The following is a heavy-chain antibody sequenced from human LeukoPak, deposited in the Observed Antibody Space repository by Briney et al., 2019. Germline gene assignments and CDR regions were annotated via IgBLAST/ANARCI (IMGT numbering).Heavy chain of an antibody. D-gene: IGHD2/OR15-2a*01. CDR3: ARDWGSERIIADY. CDR2: ISPDKGNT. CDR1: GYTFRSYG. V-gene: IGHV1-18*01. J-gene: IGHJ4*02. Sequence: ASVKVSCKSSGYTFRSYGISWLRQAPGQGLEWMGWISPDKGNTNYAQKLQGRVTMTTDTPTSTACMELRNLRSGDTAVYYCARDWGSERIIADYWGQGTLVTVSS.